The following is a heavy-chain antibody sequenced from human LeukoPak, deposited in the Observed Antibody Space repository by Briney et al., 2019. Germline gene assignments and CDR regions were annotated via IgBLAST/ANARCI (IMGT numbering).Heavy chain of an antibody. CDR3: ASSQGPFDY. CDR1: GGSISSGDYS. V-gene: IGHV4-30-4*01. Sequence: SETLSLTCAVSGGSISSGDYSWSWIRQPPGKGLEWIGYIYYSGSTYYNPSLKSRVTISVDTSKNQFSLKLSSVTAADTAVYYCASSQGPFDYWGQGTLVTVSS. J-gene: IGHJ4*02. CDR2: IYYSGST.